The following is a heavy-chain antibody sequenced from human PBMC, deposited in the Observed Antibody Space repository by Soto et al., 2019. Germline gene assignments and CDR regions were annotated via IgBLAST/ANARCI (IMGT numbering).Heavy chain of an antibody. CDR3: AKRYCSGGSCYSDYYYGMDV. Sequence: GGSLRLSCAASGFTFSSYAMSWVRQAPGKGLEWVSAISGSGGSTYYADSVKGRFTISRDNSKNTLYLQMNSLRAEDTAVYYCAKRYCSGGSCYSDYYYGMDVWGQGTTVTVSS. J-gene: IGHJ6*02. D-gene: IGHD2-15*01. CDR1: GFTFSSYA. V-gene: IGHV3-23*01. CDR2: ISGSGGST.